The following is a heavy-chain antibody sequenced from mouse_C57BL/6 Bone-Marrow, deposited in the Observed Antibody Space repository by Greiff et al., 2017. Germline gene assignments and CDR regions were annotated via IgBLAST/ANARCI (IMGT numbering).Heavy chain of an antibody. CDR1: GFNIKDDY. V-gene: IGHV14-4*01. D-gene: IGHD2-3*01. J-gene: IGHJ3*01. CDR2: IDPENGDT. Sequence: EVQLVESGAELVRPGASVKLSCTASGFNIKDDYMHWVKQRPEQGLEWIGWIDPENGDTEYASKFQGKATITADTCSNTAYLQLSSLTSEDTAVYYCTTFIYDGYYWFAYWGQGTLVTVSA. CDR3: TTFIYDGYYWFAY.